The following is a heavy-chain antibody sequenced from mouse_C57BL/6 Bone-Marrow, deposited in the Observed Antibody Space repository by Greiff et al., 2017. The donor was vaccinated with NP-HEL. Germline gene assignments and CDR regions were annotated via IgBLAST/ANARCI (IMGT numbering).Heavy chain of an antibody. J-gene: IGHJ4*01. Sequence: QVTLKESGPGILQSSQTLSLTCSFSGFSLSTSGMGVSWIRQPSGKGLEWLAHIYWDDDKRYNPSLKSRLTISKDTSRNQVFLKITSVDTADTATYYCAYYYGSSSYYAMDYWGQGTSVTVSS. CDR3: AYYYGSSSYYAMDY. V-gene: IGHV8-12*01. CDR2: IYWDDDK. CDR1: GFSLSTSGMG. D-gene: IGHD1-1*01.